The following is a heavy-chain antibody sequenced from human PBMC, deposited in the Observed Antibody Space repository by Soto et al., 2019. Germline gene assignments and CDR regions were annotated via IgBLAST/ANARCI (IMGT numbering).Heavy chain of an antibody. CDR3: ARGRVTTRLNYYYYGMDV. CDR1: GGSFRGYY. V-gene: IGHV4-34*01. CDR2: INHSGST. D-gene: IGHD4-4*01. Sequence: PSETLSLTCAVYGGSFRGYYCSWIRQPPGKGLEWIGEINHSGSTNYNPSLKSRVTISVDTSKNQFSLKLSSVTAADTAVYYCARGRVTTRLNYYYYGMDVWGQGTTVTVSS. J-gene: IGHJ6*02.